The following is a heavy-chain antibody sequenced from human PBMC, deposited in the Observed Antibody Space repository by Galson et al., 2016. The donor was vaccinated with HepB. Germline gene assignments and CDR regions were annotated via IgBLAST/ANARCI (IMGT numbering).Heavy chain of an antibody. CDR3: ARGTGDQVGAKGYYFYMDV. CDR1: GGTFSDYS. CDR2: IIPILNLT. D-gene: IGHD1-26*01. V-gene: IGHV1-69*04. Sequence: SVKVSCKASGGTFSDYSVTWVRQAPGQGLEWMGKIIPILNLTNYPQKFQGGVTITADKSTHTSSMELTSLRSGDTAVYYCARGTGDQVGAKGYYFYMDVWGKGTTVIVSS. J-gene: IGHJ6*03.